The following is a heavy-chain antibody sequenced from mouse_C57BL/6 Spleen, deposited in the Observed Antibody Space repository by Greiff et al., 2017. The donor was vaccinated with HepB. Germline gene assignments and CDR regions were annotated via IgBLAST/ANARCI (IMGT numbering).Heavy chain of an antibody. CDR3: ARSFSTPGYFDV. V-gene: IGHV1-64*01. J-gene: IGHJ1*03. CDR2: IHPNSGST. D-gene: IGHD1-1*01. CDR1: GYTFTSYW. Sequence: QVQLQQPGAELVKPGASVKLSCKASGYTFTSYWMHWVKQRPGQGLEWIGMIHPNSGSTNYNEKFKSKATLTVDKSSSTAYMQLSSLTSEDSAVYYCARSFSTPGYFDVWGTGTTVTVSS.